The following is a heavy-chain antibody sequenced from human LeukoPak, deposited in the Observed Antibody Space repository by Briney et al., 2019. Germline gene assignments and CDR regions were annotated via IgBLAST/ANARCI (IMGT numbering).Heavy chain of an antibody. D-gene: IGHD2-15*01. CDR1: GFTFSSYW. V-gene: IGHV3-7*01. CDR2: IKPDGSET. CDR3: AFGNAFDV. Sequence: GGSLRLSCAASGFTFSSYWMSWVRQAPGKGLQCVGNIKPDGSETFYVDSVRGRFTISRNNARNLLFLQMNSLRVDDTAVYYCAFGNAFDVWGRGTMVTVSS. J-gene: IGHJ3*01.